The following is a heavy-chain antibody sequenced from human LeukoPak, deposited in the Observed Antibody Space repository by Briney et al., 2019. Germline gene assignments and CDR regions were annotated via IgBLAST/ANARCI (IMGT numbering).Heavy chain of an antibody. D-gene: IGHD3-22*01. V-gene: IGHV4-61*02. J-gene: IGHJ4*02. CDR3: ARDGRGYYDSSGYSFDY. CDR1: GDSIKSANYY. CDR2: FYIGGST. Sequence: SETLSLTCNVSGDSIKSANYYWTWMRQPAGKGLEWVGRFYIGGSTNYNPSLKSRVTISVDTSKNQFSLRLSSVTAADTAVYYCARDGRGYYDSSGYSFDYWGQGTLVTVSS.